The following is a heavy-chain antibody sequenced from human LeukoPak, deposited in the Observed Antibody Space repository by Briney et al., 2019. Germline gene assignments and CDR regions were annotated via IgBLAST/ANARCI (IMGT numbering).Heavy chain of an antibody. CDR2: ISGSGGST. V-gene: IGHV3-23*01. Sequence: PSETLSLTCAVYGGSFSGYYWSWIRQPPGKGLEWVSAISGSGGSTYYADSVKGRFTISRDNSKNTLYLQMNSLRAEDTAVYYCAKLRYFDWLLSIFDYWGQGTLVTVSS. CDR3: AKLRYFDWLLSIFDY. CDR1: GGSFSGYY. D-gene: IGHD3-9*01. J-gene: IGHJ4*02.